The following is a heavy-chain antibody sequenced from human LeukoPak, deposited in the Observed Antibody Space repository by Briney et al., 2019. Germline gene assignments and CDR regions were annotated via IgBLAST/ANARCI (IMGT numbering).Heavy chain of an antibody. V-gene: IGHV3-23*01. CDR3: AKYRGATIERYFFDY. D-gene: IGHD1-26*01. Sequence: GGSLRLSCVASGFTFKNFAMDWVRQAPGKGLEWVSFMFGPGGNTYYADSVKGRFTISRDNSNNTLSLRMNSLRAEDTATYYCAKYRGATIERYFFDYWGQGTLVTVSS. J-gene: IGHJ4*02. CDR1: GFTFKNFA. CDR2: MFGPGGNT.